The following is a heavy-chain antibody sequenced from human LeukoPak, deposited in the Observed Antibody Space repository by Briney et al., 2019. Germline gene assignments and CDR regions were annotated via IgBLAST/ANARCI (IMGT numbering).Heavy chain of an antibody. Sequence: SETLSLTCAVYGGSFSDYYWSWIRQPPGKGLEWIGEINHSGNTNYNASLKSRATIPVDTSRTQFSLKLSSVTAADTAVYYCARVNWNDVLFTWGPGTLVTVSS. V-gene: IGHV4-34*01. CDR2: INHSGNT. J-gene: IGHJ4*02. CDR1: GGSFSDYY. CDR3: ARVNWNDVLFT. D-gene: IGHD1-1*01.